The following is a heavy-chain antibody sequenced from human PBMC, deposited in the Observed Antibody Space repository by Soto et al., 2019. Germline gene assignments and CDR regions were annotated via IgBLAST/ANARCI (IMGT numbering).Heavy chain of an antibody. Sequence: QVQLVQSGAEVKKPGASVKVSCKASGYTFTSYAINWVRQATGQGLEWMGWMNTNSGNTVYAQKFQGRVTMTRNTSISTADMELRSLRTEDTAVNNCASDKVVGAAANWGQGTLVTVPS. D-gene: IGHD6-19*01. J-gene: IGHJ4*02. V-gene: IGHV1-8*01. CDR1: GYTFTSYA. CDR3: ASDKVVGAAAN. CDR2: MNTNSGNT.